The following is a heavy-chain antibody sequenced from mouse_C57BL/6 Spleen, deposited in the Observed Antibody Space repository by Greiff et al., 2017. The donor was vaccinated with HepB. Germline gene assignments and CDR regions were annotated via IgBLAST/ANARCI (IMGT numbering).Heavy chain of an antibody. CDR2: INPNNGGT. CDR3: ARRRRGLTTVVAKYYFDY. J-gene: IGHJ2*01. CDR1: GYTFTDYY. Sequence: VQLQQSGPELVKPGASVKISCKASGYTFTDYYMNWVKQSHGKSLEWIGDINPNNGGTSYNQKFKGKATLTVDKSSSTAYMELRSLTSEDSAVYYCARRRRGLTTVVAKYYFDYWGQGTTLTVSS. D-gene: IGHD1-1*01. V-gene: IGHV1-26*01.